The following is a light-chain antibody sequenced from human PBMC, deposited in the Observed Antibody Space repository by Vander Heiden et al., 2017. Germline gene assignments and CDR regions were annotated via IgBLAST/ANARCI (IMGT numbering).Light chain of an antibody. CDR3: QSADSSGTYPV. CDR1: ALPKQY. J-gene: IGLJ2*01. CDR2: KDS. V-gene: IGLV3-25*03. Sequence: SYELTQPPSVSVSPAQTARITCSGDALPKQYAYWYQQKPGQAPVLVIYKDSERPSGIPERFSGSSSGTTVTLTISGVQAEDEADYYCQSADSSGTYPVFGGGTKLTVL.